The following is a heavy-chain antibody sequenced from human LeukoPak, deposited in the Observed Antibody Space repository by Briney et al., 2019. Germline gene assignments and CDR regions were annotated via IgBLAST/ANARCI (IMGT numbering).Heavy chain of an antibody. CDR1: GYSFTSYW. Sequence: GESLQISCQGSGYSFTSYWIGWVRQMPGKGLEWMGIIYPGDSDTRYSPSFQGQVTISADKSISTAYLQWSSLKASDTAMYYCARARYYDFWSGYPAHDAFDIWGQGTMVTVSS. J-gene: IGHJ3*02. V-gene: IGHV5-51*01. D-gene: IGHD3-3*01. CDR3: ARARYYDFWSGYPAHDAFDI. CDR2: IYPGDSDT.